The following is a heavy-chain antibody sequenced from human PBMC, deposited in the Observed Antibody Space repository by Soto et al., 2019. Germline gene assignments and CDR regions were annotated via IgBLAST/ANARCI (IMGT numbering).Heavy chain of an antibody. D-gene: IGHD1-26*01. CDR1: GGTFSSYA. Sequence: SVKVSCKASGGTFSSYAISWVRQAPGQGLEWMGGIIPIFGTANYAQKFQGRVTMTRNTSISTAYMELSSLRSEDTAVYYCAREVGNRVDYWGQGTLVTVSS. V-gene: IGHV1-69*05. CDR2: IIPIFGTA. CDR3: AREVGNRVDY. J-gene: IGHJ4*02.